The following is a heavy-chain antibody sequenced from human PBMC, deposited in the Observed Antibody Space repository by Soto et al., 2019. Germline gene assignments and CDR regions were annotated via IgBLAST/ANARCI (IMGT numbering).Heavy chain of an antibody. J-gene: IGHJ4*02. CDR1: GGSISSGGYS. D-gene: IGHD4-17*01. Sequence: QLPLQESGSGLVKPSQTLSLTCAVSGGSISSGGYSWSWIRQPPGKGLEWIGYIYHSGSTYYNPSLKSRVTISVDRSKNQFSLKLSSVTAADTAVYYCARVNPGDYELDYWGQGTLVTVSS. V-gene: IGHV4-30-2*01. CDR3: ARVNPGDYELDY. CDR2: IYHSGST.